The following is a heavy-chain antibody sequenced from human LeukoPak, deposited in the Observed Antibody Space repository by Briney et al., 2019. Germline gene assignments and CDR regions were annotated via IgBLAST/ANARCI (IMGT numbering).Heavy chain of an antibody. CDR2: IIPIFGTA. CDR1: GGTFSSYA. V-gene: IGHV1-69*05. Sequence: GASVKVSCKASGGTFSSYAISWVRQAPGQGLEWMGRIIPIFGTANYAQKFQGRVTITTDESTSTAYMELSSLRSEDTAVYYCATGEAGAFDIWGQGTMVTVSS. J-gene: IGHJ3*02. CDR3: ATGEAGAFDI. D-gene: IGHD2-21*01.